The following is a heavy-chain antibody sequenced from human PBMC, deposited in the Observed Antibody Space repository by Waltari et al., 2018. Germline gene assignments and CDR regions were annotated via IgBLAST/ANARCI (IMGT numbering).Heavy chain of an antibody. D-gene: IGHD6-13*01. V-gene: IGHV4-4*07. CDR2: IYTSGST. CDR3: AKGSWYGDYYYYMDV. CDR1: GGSISSYY. J-gene: IGHJ6*03. Sequence: QVQLQESGPGLVKPSETPSLTCTVSGGSISSYYWSWIRQPAGKGLEWIGRIYTSGSTNYNPSLKSRVTMSVDTSKNQFSLKLSSVTDADTAVYYCAKGSWYGDYYYYMDVWGKGTTVTVSS.